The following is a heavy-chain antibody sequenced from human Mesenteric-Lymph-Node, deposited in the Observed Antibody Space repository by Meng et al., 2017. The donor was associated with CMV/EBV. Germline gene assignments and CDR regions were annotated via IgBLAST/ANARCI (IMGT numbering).Heavy chain of an antibody. D-gene: IGHD2-15*01. CDR1: GDSISRGSYY. CDR3: ARRLSIGWFYDY. V-gene: IGHV4-39*01. CDR2: IDYAGRT. J-gene: IGHJ4*02. Sequence: SVSGDSISRGSYYWDWIRQPPGKGLEWIGSIDYAGRTYYNPSLKSRVTISGDTSKNQFSLKFTSVSAADTAVYYCARRLSIGWFYDYWGQGTLVTVSS.